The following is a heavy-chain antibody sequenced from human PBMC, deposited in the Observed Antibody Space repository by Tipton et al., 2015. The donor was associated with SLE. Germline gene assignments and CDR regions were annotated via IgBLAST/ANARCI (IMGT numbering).Heavy chain of an antibody. CDR1: GFTFSSYA. D-gene: IGHD3-10*01. V-gene: IGHV3-30*04. J-gene: IGHJ4*02. Sequence: SLRLSCAASGFTFSSYAMHWARQAPGKGLEWVAIISFDGSNEYYADSVKGRFTISRDNSKNTLYLQMNSLRAEDTAVYYCAKDIKGLLWFGELFGYWGQGTLVTVSS. CDR3: AKDIKGLLWFGELFGY. CDR2: ISFDGSNE.